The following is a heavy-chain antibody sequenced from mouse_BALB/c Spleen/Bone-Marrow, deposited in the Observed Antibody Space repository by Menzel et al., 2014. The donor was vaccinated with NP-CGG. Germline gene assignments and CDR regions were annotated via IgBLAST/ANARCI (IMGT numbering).Heavy chain of an antibody. V-gene: IGHV14-4*02. CDR2: IDPGNGDT. CDR1: GFNIKDYY. D-gene: IGHD6-1*01. CDR3: NAEHGNYHYFDY. Sequence: EVQLQQSGAELVRSGASVKLSCTASGFNIKDYYMHWVKQRPEQGLEWIGWIDPGNGDTEYAPKFQGKATMTADTSSNTACLQLSSLTSEDTAVYYCNAEHGNYHYFDYWGQGTTLTVSS. J-gene: IGHJ2*01.